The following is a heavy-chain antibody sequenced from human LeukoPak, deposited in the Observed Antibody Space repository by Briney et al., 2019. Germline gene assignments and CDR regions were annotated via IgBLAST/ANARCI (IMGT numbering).Heavy chain of an antibody. D-gene: IGHD1-1*01. CDR2: ISDDGRNK. Sequence: GGSLRLSCAASGFTFNNYGMHYVRQAPGKGLEWVAVISDDGRNKKYADSVRGRFTISRDDSNNTLYLQMNSLRAEDTGVYYCAKDRETTASGTFDYWGQGTLVTVSS. CDR3: AKDRETTASGTFDY. J-gene: IGHJ4*02. CDR1: GFTFNNYG. V-gene: IGHV3-30*18.